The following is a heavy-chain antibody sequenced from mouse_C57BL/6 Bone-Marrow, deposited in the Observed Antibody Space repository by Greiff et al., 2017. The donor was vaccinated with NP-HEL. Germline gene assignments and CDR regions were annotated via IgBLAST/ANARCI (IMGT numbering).Heavy chain of an antibody. CDR2: IYPRSGNT. CDR3: ARHGSSYYYAMDY. V-gene: IGHV1-81*01. CDR1: GYTFTSYG. Sequence: VKLVESGAELARPGASVKLSCKASGYTFTSYGISWVKQRTGQGLEWIGEIYPRSGNTYYNEKFKGKATLNADKSSSTAYMELRSLTSEDSAVYFCARHGSSYYYAMDYWGQGTSVTVSS. D-gene: IGHD1-1*01. J-gene: IGHJ4*01.